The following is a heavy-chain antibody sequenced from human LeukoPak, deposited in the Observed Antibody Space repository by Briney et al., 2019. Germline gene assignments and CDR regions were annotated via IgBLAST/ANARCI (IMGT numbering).Heavy chain of an antibody. CDR3: AKDTGYYDSSGYVA. CDR1: GFTFSNYA. V-gene: IGHV3-64*02. D-gene: IGHD3-22*01. CDR2: ISSNGGST. J-gene: IGHJ1*01. Sequence: GGSLRLSCAASGFTFSNYAMHWVRQAPGEGLEYVSAISSNGGSTYYADSVKGRFTISRDNSKNTLYLQMNSLRAEDTAVYYCAKDTGYYDSSGYVAWGQGTLVTVSS.